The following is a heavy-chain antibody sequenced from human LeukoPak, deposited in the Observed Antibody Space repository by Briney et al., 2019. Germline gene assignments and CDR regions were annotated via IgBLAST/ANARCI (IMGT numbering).Heavy chain of an antibody. CDR3: ARSVVVPAARSIVFDNFDY. CDR1: GGTFSSYA. J-gene: IGHJ4*02. V-gene: IGHV1-69*05. CDR2: IIPIFGTA. Sequence: SVKVSCMASGGTFSSYAISWVRPAPGQGLEWMGGIIPIFGTANYAQKFQGRVTITTDESTSTAYMELSSLRSEDTAVYYCARSVVVPAARSIVFDNFDYWGQGTLVTVSS. D-gene: IGHD2-2*01.